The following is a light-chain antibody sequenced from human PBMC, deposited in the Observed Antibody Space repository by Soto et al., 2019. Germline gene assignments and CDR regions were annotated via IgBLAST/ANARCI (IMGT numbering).Light chain of an antibody. CDR3: QQYYSPLWT. V-gene: IGKV4-1*01. CDR2: WSS. J-gene: IGKJ1*01. Sequence: DIVMTQSPDSLAVSLGERATINCKASQSVAYTSNKKTYVAWYQQKAGQPPKLLLYWSSTRASGVPDRFSGSGSGTDFTRTISSLQAEDVAVYYCQQYYSPLWTFCQGTKVQIK. CDR1: QSVAYTSNKKTY.